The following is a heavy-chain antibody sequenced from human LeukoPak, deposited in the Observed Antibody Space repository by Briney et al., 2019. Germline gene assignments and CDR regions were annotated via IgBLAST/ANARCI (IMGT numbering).Heavy chain of an antibody. D-gene: IGHD3-22*01. J-gene: IGHJ3*02. Sequence: SETLSLTCAVSGYSISSGYYWGWIRQPPGKGLEWIGSIYHSGSTYYNPSLKSRVTISVDTSKNQFSLKLSSVTAADTAVYYCARRRTYCYDSSGYSDAFDIWGQGTMVTVSS. V-gene: IGHV4-38-2*01. CDR1: GYSISSGYY. CDR3: ARRRTYCYDSSGYSDAFDI. CDR2: IYHSGST.